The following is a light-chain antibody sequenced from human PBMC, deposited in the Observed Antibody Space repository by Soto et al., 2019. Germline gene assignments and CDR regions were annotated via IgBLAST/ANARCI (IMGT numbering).Light chain of an antibody. Sequence: EIVLTQSPATLSLSPGERATLSCRASQSVSSNLAWYQQKPGQAPRLLIYDASNRATGIPARFSGSGSGTDFTLAISSLEPEDFAFYYCQHNTNWPLTFGGGTKVEIK. CDR2: DAS. J-gene: IGKJ4*01. V-gene: IGKV3-11*01. CDR3: QHNTNWPLT. CDR1: QSVSSN.